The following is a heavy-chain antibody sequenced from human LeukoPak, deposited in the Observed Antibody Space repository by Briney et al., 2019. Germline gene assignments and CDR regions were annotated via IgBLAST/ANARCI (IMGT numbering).Heavy chain of an antibody. CDR2: NSGSGSST. CDR3: AKDQGYCSSISCYRYFQH. D-gene: IGHD2-2*02. J-gene: IGHJ1*01. V-gene: IGHV3-23*01. Sequence: QPGGSLRLSCGASGFTFSSYGMSWVRQAPGKGLEWVSTNSGSGSSTYYADSVKGRFTISRDNSKNTLYLQMNSLRAEDTAVYYCAKDQGYCSSISCYRYFQHWGQGTLVTVSS. CDR1: GFTFSSYG.